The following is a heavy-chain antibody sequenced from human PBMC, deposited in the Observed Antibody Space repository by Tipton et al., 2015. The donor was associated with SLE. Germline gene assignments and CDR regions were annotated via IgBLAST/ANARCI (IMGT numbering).Heavy chain of an antibody. Sequence: LRLSCAVSGGSISSYYWSWIRQPAGKGLEWIGYIYTSGSTNYNPSLKSRVTISVDTSKNQFSLKLSSVTAADTAVYYCARATKGYYFDYWGQGTLVTVSS. V-gene: IGHV4-4*09. D-gene: IGHD2-8*01. J-gene: IGHJ4*02. CDR3: ARATKGYYFDY. CDR2: IYTSGST. CDR1: GGSISSYY.